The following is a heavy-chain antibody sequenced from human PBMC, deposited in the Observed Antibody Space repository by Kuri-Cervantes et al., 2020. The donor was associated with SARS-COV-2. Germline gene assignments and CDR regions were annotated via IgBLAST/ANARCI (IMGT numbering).Heavy chain of an antibody. CDR3: ARGGDGYMNWFDP. V-gene: IGHV1-69*05. CDR1: GHTFTNYG. D-gene: IGHD5-24*01. Sequence: SVKVSCKASGHTFTNYGISWVRQAPGQGLEWMGGIIPIFGTANYAQKFQGRVTITTDESTSTAYMELSSLRSEDTAVYYCARGGDGYMNWFDPWGQGTLVTVSS. J-gene: IGHJ5*02. CDR2: IIPIFGTA.